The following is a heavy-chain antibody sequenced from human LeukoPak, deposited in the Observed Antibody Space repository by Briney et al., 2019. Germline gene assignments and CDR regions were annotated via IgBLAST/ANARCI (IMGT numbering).Heavy chain of an antibody. CDR2: IKEDGSEK. CDR1: GFRFRYYW. CDR3: VRDRGSSYYMDV. D-gene: IGHD3-10*01. Sequence: GGSLRLSCEASGFRFRYYWMGWVRQAPGKGLEWVANIKEDGSEKNYVDSVKGRFAISRDNAKNSLYLQMSSLRADDTAVYYCVRDRGSSYYMDVWGKGTTVSISS. V-gene: IGHV3-7*01. J-gene: IGHJ6*03.